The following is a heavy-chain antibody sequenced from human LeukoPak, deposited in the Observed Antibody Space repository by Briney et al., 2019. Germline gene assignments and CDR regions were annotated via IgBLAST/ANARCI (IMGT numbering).Heavy chain of an antibody. V-gene: IGHV1-18*01. Sequence: ASVTVSCKASGYTFTSYGISWVRQAPGQGLEWMGWISAYNGNTNYAQKLQGRVTMTTDTSTSTAYMELRSLRSDDTAVYYCARLMGGYSYASDDAFDIWGQGTMVTVSS. CDR2: ISAYNGNT. CDR3: ARLMGGYSYASDDAFDI. CDR1: GYTFTSYG. D-gene: IGHD5-18*01. J-gene: IGHJ3*02.